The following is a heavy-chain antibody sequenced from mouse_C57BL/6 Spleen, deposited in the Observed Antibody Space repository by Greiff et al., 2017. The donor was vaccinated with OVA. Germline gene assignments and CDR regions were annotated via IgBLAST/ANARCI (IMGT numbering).Heavy chain of an antibody. CDR3: ARWGVVSTGRYYFDY. D-gene: IGHD1-1*01. J-gene: IGHJ2*01. CDR2: INPNYGTT. V-gene: IGHV1-39*01. CDR1: GYSFTDYN. Sequence: VQLKQSGPELVKPGASVKISCKASGYSFTDYNMNWVKQSNGKSLEWIGVINPNYGTTSYNQKFKGKATLTVDKSSSTAYMQLNSLTSEDSPVYYCARWGVVSTGRYYFDYWCQGTTLTVSS.